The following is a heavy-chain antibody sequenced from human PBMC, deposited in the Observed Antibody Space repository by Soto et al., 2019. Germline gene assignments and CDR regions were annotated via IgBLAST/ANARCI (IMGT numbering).Heavy chain of an antibody. CDR2: IWYDASKQ. CDR3: AAWAEGATEVH. CDR1: GFSFSVYG. D-gene: IGHD2-15*01. V-gene: IGHV3-33*01. Sequence: GGSLRLSCETSGFSFSVYGMHWVRQAPGKGLEWVAVIWYDASKQFYAASVEGRFTISRDNSKAILYLQMNSLRAEDTTVYYCAAWAEGATEVHWGQGTLVTVSS. J-gene: IGHJ4*02.